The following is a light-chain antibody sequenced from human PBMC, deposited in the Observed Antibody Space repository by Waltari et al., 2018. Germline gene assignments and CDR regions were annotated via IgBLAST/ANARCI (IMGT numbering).Light chain of an antibody. CDR2: DVN. J-gene: IGLJ2*01. V-gene: IGLV2-14*03. Sequence: QSALTQPASVSGSPGQSITISCPGTNSYIGAYNYVFWYQQYPGTAPKLIIYDVNSRPSGISVRFSGSKSGNTASLTISGLQAEDEADYYCSAHSASSTHVLFGGGTKLTVL. CDR3: SAHSASSTHVL. CDR1: NSYIGAYNY.